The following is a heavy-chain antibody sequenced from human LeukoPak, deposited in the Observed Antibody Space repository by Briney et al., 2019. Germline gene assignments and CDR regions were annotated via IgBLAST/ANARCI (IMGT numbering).Heavy chain of an antibody. CDR3: ATNRGWASGDAFDI. J-gene: IGHJ3*02. CDR1: GFTFSSYA. Sequence: GGSLRLSCSASGFTFSSYAMHWVRQAPGKGLEYVSAISSNGGSTYYADSVKGRFTISRDNSKNTLYLQMSSLRAKDTAVYYCATNRGWASGDAFDIWGQGTMVTVSS. V-gene: IGHV3-64D*09. D-gene: IGHD5-24*01. CDR2: ISSNGGST.